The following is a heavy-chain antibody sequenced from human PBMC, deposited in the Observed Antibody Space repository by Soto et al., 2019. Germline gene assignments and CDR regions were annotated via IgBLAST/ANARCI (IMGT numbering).Heavy chain of an antibody. D-gene: IGHD2-2*01. CDR1: GFTVSSNY. CDR2: IYSGGST. Sequence: GGSLRLSCAASGFTVSSNYMSWVRQAPGKGLEWVSVIYSGGSTYYADSVKGRFTISRHNSKNTLYLQMNSLRAEDTAVYYCARSPVPAAVYYYYYYMDVWGKGTTVTVSS. J-gene: IGHJ6*03. CDR3: ARSPVPAAVYYYYYYMDV. V-gene: IGHV3-53*04.